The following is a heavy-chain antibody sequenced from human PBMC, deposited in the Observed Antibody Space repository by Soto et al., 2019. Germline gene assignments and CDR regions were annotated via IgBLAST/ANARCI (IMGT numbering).Heavy chain of an antibody. D-gene: IGHD6-19*01. CDR3: ARRVAVAGRPGGGMDA. J-gene: IGHJ6*02. CDR2: IYPGDSDT. Sequence: PGESLKISCKGSGYSFTSYWIGWVRQMPGKGLEWMGIIYPGDSDTRYSPSFQGQVTISADKSISTAYLQWSSLKASDTAMYYCARRVAVAGRPGGGMDAWGQGTTVTVSS. CDR1: GYSFTSYW. V-gene: IGHV5-51*01.